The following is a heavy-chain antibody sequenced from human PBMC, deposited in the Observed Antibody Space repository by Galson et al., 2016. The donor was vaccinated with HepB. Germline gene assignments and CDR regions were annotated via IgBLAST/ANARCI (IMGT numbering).Heavy chain of an antibody. CDR2: LSTSGFAT. CDR1: GFTFMNYA. J-gene: IGHJ4*02. D-gene: IGHD1-7*01. V-gene: IGHV3-23*01. Sequence: SLRLSCATSGFTFMNYAFTWVRQAPGKGLEWVSTLSTSGFATYSAAVNGRFSTTRHKTTSSAFQQTTSLRAADTALYFCARTQLAYYFDYWGPGALVSISS. CDR3: ARTQLAYYFDY.